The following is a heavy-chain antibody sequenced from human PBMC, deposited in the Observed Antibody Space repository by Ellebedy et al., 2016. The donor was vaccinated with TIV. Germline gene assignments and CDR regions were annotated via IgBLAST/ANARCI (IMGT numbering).Heavy chain of an antibody. CDR1: GYSFTSYW. CDR3: ASRLVYGSDLYGMDV. CDR2: IDPSDSYT. D-gene: IGHD3-10*01. J-gene: IGHJ6*02. Sequence: GESLKISCKGSGYSFTSYWISWVRQMPGKGLEWMGRIDPSDSYTNYSPSFQGHVTISADKSISTAYLQWSSLKASDTAMYYCASRLVYGSDLYGMDVWGQGTTVTVS. V-gene: IGHV5-10-1*01.